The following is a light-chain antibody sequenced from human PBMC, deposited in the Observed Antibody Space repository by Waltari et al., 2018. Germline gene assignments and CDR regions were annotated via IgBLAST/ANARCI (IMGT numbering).Light chain of an antibody. V-gene: IGKV1-39*01. CDR3: QQTYSMPWT. CDR2: GAS. J-gene: IGKJ1*01. CDR1: ENIQMN. Sequence: DIQMTQSPSSLSASVGDRVTNTCRASENIQMNLNWYQQRPGEAPHVLIFGASALQTGVSSRFSGGGSGTDFTLTISSLQSQDLATYYCQQTYSMPWTFGQGTKV.